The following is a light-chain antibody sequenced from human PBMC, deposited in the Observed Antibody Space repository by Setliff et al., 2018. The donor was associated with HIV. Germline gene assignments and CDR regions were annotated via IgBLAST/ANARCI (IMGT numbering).Light chain of an antibody. CDR1: NIERRS. V-gene: IGLV3-21*03. J-gene: IGLJ1*01. Sequence: YELTQPPSVSVAPGKTATITCGGNNIERRSVHWYQQKPGQAPVVVVHDDSDRPSGIPERFSGSNSGNTATLTISRVEAGDEADYYCQVWDSSSNQFVFGIGTKVTVL. CDR3: QVWDSSSNQFV. CDR2: DDS.